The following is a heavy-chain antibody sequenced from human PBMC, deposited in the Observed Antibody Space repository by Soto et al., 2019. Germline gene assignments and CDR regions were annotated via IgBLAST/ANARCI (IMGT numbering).Heavy chain of an antibody. D-gene: IGHD3-22*01. CDR1: GYSFAGYW. Sequence: GESLKISCKGSGYSFAGYWITWVRQKPGKGLEWMGRIDPSDSQTYYSPSFRGHVTISVTKSITTVFLQWSSLRASDTAMYYCAREIYDSDTGPNFQYYFDSWGQGTPVTVSS. J-gene: IGHJ4*02. V-gene: IGHV5-10-1*01. CDR3: AREIYDSDTGPNFQYYFDS. CDR2: IDPSDSQT.